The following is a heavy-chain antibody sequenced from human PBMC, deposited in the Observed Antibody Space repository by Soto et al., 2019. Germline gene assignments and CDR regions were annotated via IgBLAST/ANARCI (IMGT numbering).Heavy chain of an antibody. CDR3: ARVFRPPVDY. V-gene: IGHV3-66*01. Sequence: GGSLRLSCAASGFTVSSDYMSWVRQAPGKGLEWVSVIYSGGSTYYADSVKGRFTISRDNSKNTLYLQMNSLRAEDTAVYYCARVFRPPVDYWGQGTPVTVSS. J-gene: IGHJ4*02. CDR2: IYSGGST. CDR1: GFTVSSDY. D-gene: IGHD3-10*01.